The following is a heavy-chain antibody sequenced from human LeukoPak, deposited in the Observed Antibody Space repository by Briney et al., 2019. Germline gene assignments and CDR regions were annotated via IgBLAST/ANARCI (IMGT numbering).Heavy chain of an antibody. CDR1: GFIFSSYS. CDR3: ARNEAA. J-gene: IGHJ3*01. V-gene: IGHV3-30*04. Sequence: TGGSLRLSCAASGFIFSSYSMNWVRQAPGKGLEWVACITDDGGKTYHADSVKGRFTISRDDSKNTIYLQMSSLTPEDTAVYYCARNEAAWGQGTMVTVSS. D-gene: IGHD6-25*01. CDR2: ITDDGGKT.